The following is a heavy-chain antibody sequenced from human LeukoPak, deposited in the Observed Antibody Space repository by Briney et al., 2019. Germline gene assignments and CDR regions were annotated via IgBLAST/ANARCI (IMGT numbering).Heavy chain of an antibody. CDR2: IYPGDSDT. CDR3: ARSMVRGVISFDY. CDR1: GYSSTSHW. D-gene: IGHD3-10*01. J-gene: IGHJ4*02. Sequence: GESLKISCKGSGYSSTSHWIGWVRQMPGKGLEWMGIIYPGDSDTRYSPSFQGQVTISADKSISTAYLQWSSLKASDTAMYYCARSMVRGVISFDYWGQGTLVTVSS. V-gene: IGHV5-51*01.